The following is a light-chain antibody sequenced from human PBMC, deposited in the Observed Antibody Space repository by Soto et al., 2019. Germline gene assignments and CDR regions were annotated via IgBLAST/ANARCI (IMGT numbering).Light chain of an antibody. CDR2: AAS. CDR1: QGIRND. J-gene: IGKJ1*01. CDR3: QQYGGSPRT. V-gene: IGKV1-6*01. Sequence: AIQMTQSPSSLSASVGDRVTITCRASQGIRNDLGWYQQKPGKAPKLLIYAASSLQSGVPSRFSGSGSGTDFTLTISRLEPEDFALYYCQQYGGSPRTFGQGTKVDIK.